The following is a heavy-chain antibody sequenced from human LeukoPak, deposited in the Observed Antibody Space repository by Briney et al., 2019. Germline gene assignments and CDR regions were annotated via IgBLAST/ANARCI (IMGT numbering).Heavy chain of an antibody. D-gene: IGHD3-16*01. CDR1: GFTFSSYE. V-gene: IGHV3-48*03. CDR2: ISGSGSNM. J-gene: IGHJ5*02. CDR3: ARLASGGSWFDP. Sequence: GGSLRLSCAASGFTFSSYEMNWVRQAPGKGLEWVSYISGSGSNMYYADSVKGRFTISRDNAKNSLYLQMNSLRAEDTAVYYCARLASGGSWFDPWGQGTLVTVSS.